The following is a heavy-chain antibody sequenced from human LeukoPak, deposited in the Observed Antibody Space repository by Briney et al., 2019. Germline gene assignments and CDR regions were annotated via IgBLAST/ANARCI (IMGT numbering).Heavy chain of an antibody. CDR3: ARGDHYYDSSGYSFDC. J-gene: IGHJ4*02. D-gene: IGHD3-22*01. CDR2: ISYDGSNK. V-gene: IGHV3-30*03. CDR1: GFTFSSYG. Sequence: PGGSLRLSCEVSGFTFSSYGMHWVRQAPGKGLEWVAVISYDGSNKYYADSVKGRSTISRDNSKNTLYLQMNSLRAEDTAVYYCARGDHYYDSSGYSFDCWGQGTLVTVSS.